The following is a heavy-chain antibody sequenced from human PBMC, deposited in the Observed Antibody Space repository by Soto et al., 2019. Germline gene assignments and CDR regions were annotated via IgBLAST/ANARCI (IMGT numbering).Heavy chain of an antibody. CDR2: INAGNGNT. V-gene: IGHV1-3*01. J-gene: IGHJ4*02. Sequence: ASVKVSCKASGYAFTSYAMHWVRQAPGQRLEWMGWINAGNGNTKYSQKFQGRVTITRDTSASTAYMELSSLRSEDTAVYYCARGLNGYLHYFDYWGQGTPVTVSS. CDR1: GYAFTSYA. CDR3: ARGLNGYLHYFDY. D-gene: IGHD5-18*01.